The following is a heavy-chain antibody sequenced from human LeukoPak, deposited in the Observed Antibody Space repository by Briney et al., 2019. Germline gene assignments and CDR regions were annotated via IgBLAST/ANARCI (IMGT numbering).Heavy chain of an antibody. J-gene: IGHJ4*02. V-gene: IGHV3-30-3*01. CDR3: ARIGKTYYYDSSGPYFDY. CDR2: ISYDGSNK. CDR1: GFTFSSYA. D-gene: IGHD3-22*01. Sequence: GRSLRLSCAASGFTFSSYAMHWVRQAPGKGLEWVAVISYDGSNKYYADSVKGRFTISRDNSKNTLYLQMNSLRAEDTAVYYCARIGKTYYYDSSGPYFDYWGQGTLVTVSS.